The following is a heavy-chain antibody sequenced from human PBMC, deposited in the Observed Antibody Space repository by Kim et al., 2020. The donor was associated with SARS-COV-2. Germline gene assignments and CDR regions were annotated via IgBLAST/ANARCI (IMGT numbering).Heavy chain of an antibody. J-gene: IGHJ5*02. Sequence: GGSLRLSCAASGFTLSNYWMHWVRQAPGRGLVWVSRSNGDGSRPTYADSVKGRFTVSGDNAKNTLYLQMNSLRAEDTAVYYCAKSDWSDPRGQGTLVTAS. CDR2: SNGDGSRP. D-gene: IGHD3-3*01. CDR1: GFTLSNYW. CDR3: AKSDWSDP. V-gene: IGHV3-74*01.